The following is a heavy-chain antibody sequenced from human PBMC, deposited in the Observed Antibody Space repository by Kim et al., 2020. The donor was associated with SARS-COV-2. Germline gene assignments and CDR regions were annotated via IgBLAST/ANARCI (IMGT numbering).Heavy chain of an antibody. CDR3: ARGTRFYYGSGSPKFDY. J-gene: IGHJ4*02. V-gene: IGHV4-34*01. CDR2: INHSGST. CDR1: GGSFSGYY. Sequence: SETLSLTCAVYGGSFSGYYWSWIRQPPGKGLEWIGEINHSGSTNYNPSLKSRVTISVDTSKNQFSLKLSSVTAADTAVYYCARGTRFYYGSGSPKFDYWGQGTLVTVSS. D-gene: IGHD3-10*01.